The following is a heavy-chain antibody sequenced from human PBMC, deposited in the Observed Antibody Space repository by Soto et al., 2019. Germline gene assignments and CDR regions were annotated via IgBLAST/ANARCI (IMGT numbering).Heavy chain of an antibody. CDR2: IIPILGIA. V-gene: IGHV1-69*04. D-gene: IGHD4-4*01. J-gene: IGHJ6*03. CDR1: GGTFSSYT. CDR3: ARDGGSVTPVRKSSSSYMXV. Sequence: SVKVSCKASGGTFSSYTISWVRQAPGQGLGWMGRIIPILGIANYAQKFQGRVTITADKSTSTAYMELSSLRSEDTAVYYCARDGGSVTPVRKSSSSYMXVWSKGNTLTVSS.